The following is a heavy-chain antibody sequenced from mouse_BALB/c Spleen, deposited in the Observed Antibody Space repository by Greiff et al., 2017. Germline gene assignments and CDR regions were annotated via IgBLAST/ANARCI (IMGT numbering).Heavy chain of an antibody. CDR2: ISNLAYSI. Sequence: EVKLMESGGGLVQPGGSRKLSCAASGFTFSDYGMAWVRQAPGKGPEWVAFISNLAYSIYYADTVTGRFTISRENAKNTLYLEMSSLRSEDTAMYYCARALTGTGAMDYWGQGTSVTVSS. V-gene: IGHV5-15*02. CDR3: ARALTGTGAMDY. D-gene: IGHD4-1*01. CDR1: GFTFSDYG. J-gene: IGHJ4*01.